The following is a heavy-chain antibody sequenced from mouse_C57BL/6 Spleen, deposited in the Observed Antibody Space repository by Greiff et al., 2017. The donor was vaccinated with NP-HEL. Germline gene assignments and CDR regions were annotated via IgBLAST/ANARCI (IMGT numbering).Heavy chain of an antibody. CDR2: IWSGGST. V-gene: IGHV2-2*01. CDR3: AGYGYAPRAMDY. D-gene: IGHD2-2*01. J-gene: IGHJ4*01. Sequence: VQLQESGPGLVQPSQSLSITCTVSGFSLTSYGVHWVRQSPGKGLEWMGVIWSGGSTDYNAAFISRLSISNDNSTSQVFFKMNSLQAYDTAIYYCAGYGYAPRAMDYWGQGTSVTVSS. CDR1: GFSLTSYG.